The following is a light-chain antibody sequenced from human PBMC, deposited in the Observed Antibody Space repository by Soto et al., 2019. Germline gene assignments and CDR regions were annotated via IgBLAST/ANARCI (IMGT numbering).Light chain of an antibody. V-gene: IGKV1-5*03. Sequence: DIQMTQSPSTLSASPGDRVMMTCRASRDIHTWLAWYQQKPGKAPELLIFEVYKLKSGVPSRFSGSESEIDFTLTINGLQLDDFATYYCQQYHSVPYTFGQGTKLEI. CDR2: EVY. J-gene: IGKJ2*01. CDR3: QQYHSVPYT. CDR1: RDIHTW.